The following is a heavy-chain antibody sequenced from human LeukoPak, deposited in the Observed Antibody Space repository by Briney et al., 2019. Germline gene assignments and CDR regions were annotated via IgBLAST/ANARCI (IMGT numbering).Heavy chain of an antibody. CDR1: GYTFTNYY. D-gene: IGHD6-13*01. Sequence: ASVKVSCKASGYTFTNYYIHWVRQAPGQGLEWMGIINPGGRSTSYAQKFQGRVTMTRDTSTSTVYMELSSLRSEDTAVYYCARAPLIAAAGSAAFDIWGQGTMVTVSS. CDR3: ARAPLIAAAGSAAFDI. V-gene: IGHV1-46*01. J-gene: IGHJ3*02. CDR2: INPGGRST.